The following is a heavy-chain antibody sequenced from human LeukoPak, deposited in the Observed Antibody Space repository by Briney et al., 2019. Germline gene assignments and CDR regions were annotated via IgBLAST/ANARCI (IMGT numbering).Heavy chain of an antibody. V-gene: IGHV3-23*01. CDR2: ISGSGGRT. CDR1: GFTFSNYA. Sequence: GGSLRLSCAASGFTFSNYAMSWVRQAPGQRLEWVSAISGSGGRTYYVDSVKCRHTISKDKSKNKLYLKINSLRAEDTAVYYCAKDLMEWLPHYFDYWGQGTLVTVSS. D-gene: IGHD3-3*01. J-gene: IGHJ4*02. CDR3: AKDLMEWLPHYFDY.